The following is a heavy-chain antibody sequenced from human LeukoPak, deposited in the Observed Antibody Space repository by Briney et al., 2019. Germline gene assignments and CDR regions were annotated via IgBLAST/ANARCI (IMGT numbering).Heavy chain of an antibody. D-gene: IGHD3-22*01. Sequence: GGSLTLSCAASGFTFSSYSMNWVRQAPGKGLEWVSSISSSSSYIYYADSVKGRFTISRDNAKNSLYLQMNSLRAEDTAVYYCARDRTTTYYYDSGGYEHFDYWGQGTLVTVSS. CDR1: GFTFSSYS. CDR2: ISSSSSYI. J-gene: IGHJ4*02. V-gene: IGHV3-21*01. CDR3: ARDRTTTYYYDSGGYEHFDY.